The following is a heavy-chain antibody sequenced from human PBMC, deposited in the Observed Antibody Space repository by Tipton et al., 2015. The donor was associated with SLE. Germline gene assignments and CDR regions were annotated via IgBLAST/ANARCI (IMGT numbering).Heavy chain of an antibody. D-gene: IGHD3-3*01. CDR3: ARAGKPSDYDFWSGYYTNYYYMDV. Sequence: QVQLVQSGAEVKKPGASVKVSCKASGYTFTSYGITWVRQAPGQGLEWMGWISTYNGNTKYAQNLQDRVTMTTDTSTSTAYVEVRGLRSDDTAVYYCARAGKPSDYDFWSGYYTNYYYMDVWGKGTTVTVSS. CDR1: GYTFTSYG. CDR2: ISTYNGNT. V-gene: IGHV1-18*01. J-gene: IGHJ6*03.